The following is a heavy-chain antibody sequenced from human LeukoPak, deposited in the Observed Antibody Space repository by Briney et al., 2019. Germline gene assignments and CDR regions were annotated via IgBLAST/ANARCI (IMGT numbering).Heavy chain of an antibody. V-gene: IGHV3-7*03. Sequence: GGSLRLSCEGSAFIFSGHWMNWVRQTPGKGLEWVASIKEDGSERQYVDSVKGRFSISRDNTKGSLFLQLNSLRAEDTAVYYCARGGPDYGDGATPEHYFDYWGQGTLVTVSS. CDR1: AFIFSGHW. D-gene: IGHD4-17*01. CDR2: IKEDGSER. J-gene: IGHJ4*02. CDR3: ARGGPDYGDGATPEHYFDY.